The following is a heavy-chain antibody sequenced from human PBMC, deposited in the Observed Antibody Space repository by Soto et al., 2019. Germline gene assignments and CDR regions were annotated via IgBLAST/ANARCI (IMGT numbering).Heavy chain of an antibody. CDR1: GFTFSSYA. V-gene: IGHV3-23*01. Sequence: EVQLLESGGGLVQPGGSLRLSCAASGFTFSSYAMSWVRQAPGKGLEWVSAISGSGGSTYYADSVKGRFTISRDNSKNTMYLQMTSLRAEDTAVYYCAEDQDEQHNGNYGHDSFLYGNYWGQGTLVTVSS. J-gene: IGHJ4*02. CDR2: ISGSGGST. D-gene: IGHD1-7*01. CDR3: AEDQDEQHNGNYGHDSFLYGNY.